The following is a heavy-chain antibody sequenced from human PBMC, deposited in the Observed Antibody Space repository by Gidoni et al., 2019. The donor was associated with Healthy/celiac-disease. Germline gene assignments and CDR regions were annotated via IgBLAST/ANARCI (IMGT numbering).Heavy chain of an antibody. V-gene: IGHV1-18*01. CDR1: GYTFTSYG. D-gene: IGHD3-10*01. CDR2: ISAYNGNT. J-gene: IGHJ6*02. Sequence: QVQLVQSVAEVKKPGASVNVSCKASGYTFTSYGIIWVRQDTGQGLEWMGWISAYNGNTNYEQKFQGRVTMTTDKYTSKAYMELRSLRSDDTAVYYCARALLWFGEIEPPDVWGQGTTVTVSS. CDR3: ARALLWFGEIEPPDV.